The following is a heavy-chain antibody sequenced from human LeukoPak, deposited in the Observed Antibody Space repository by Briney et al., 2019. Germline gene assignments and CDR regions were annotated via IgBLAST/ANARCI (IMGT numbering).Heavy chain of an antibody. CDR2: ISPSGGIT. J-gene: IGHJ4*02. Sequence: GGSLRLSCAASGFTFSTYGMNWVRQAPGKGLEWVSGISPSGGITYYTDSVKGRFTISRDNSKHTVSLQMNSLRAEDTAVYYCAKDDKPKAPNYYDSSGYYGYWGQGTLVTVSS. D-gene: IGHD3-22*01. CDR1: GFTFSTYG. CDR3: AKDDKPKAPNYYDSSGYYGY. V-gene: IGHV3-23*01.